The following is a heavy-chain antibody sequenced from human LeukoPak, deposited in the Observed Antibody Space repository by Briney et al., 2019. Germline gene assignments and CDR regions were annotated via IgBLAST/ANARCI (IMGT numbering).Heavy chain of an antibody. CDR2: INPSGGST. Sequence: GASVKVSCKASGYTFTSYYMHWVRQAPGQGLEWMGIINPSGGSTNYAQRFQGRATMTRDTSTSTVYMELSSLRSEDTAVYYCARDPRTPGVGSGNYYREFDYWGQGTLVTVSS. D-gene: IGHD1-26*01. CDR1: GYTFTSYY. CDR3: ARDPRTPGVGSGNYYREFDY. J-gene: IGHJ4*02. V-gene: IGHV1-46*01.